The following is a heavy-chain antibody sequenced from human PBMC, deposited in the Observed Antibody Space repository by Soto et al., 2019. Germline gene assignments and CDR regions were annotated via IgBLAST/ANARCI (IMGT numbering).Heavy chain of an antibody. CDR1: GYTFTSYG. D-gene: IGHD3-16*01. Sequence: GASVKVSCKASGYTFTSYGISWVLQAPGQGLEWMGWISAYNGNTNYAQKLQGRVTMTTDTSTSTAYMELRSLRSDDTAVYYCARHIVHYVPADYYGMDVWGQGTTVTVSS. CDR3: ARHIVHYVPADYYGMDV. V-gene: IGHV1-18*04. J-gene: IGHJ6*02. CDR2: ISAYNGNT.